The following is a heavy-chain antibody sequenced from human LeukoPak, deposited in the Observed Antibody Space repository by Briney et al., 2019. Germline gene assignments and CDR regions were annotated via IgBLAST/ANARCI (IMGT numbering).Heavy chain of an antibody. Sequence: ASVKVSCKASGYTFTSYDISWVRQAPGQGLEWMGWISAYNGNTNYAQKLQGRVTMTRDTSTSTAYMELRSLGSDDTAVYYCARSEQFPYYMDVWGKGTTVTVSS. D-gene: IGHD6-19*01. CDR1: GYTFTSYD. V-gene: IGHV1-18*01. CDR2: ISAYNGNT. CDR3: ARSEQFPYYMDV. J-gene: IGHJ6*03.